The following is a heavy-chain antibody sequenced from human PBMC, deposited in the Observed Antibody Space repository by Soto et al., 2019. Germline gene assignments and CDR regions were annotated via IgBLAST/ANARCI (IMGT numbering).Heavy chain of an antibody. V-gene: IGHV3-23*01. J-gene: IGHJ5*01. D-gene: IGHD1-1*01. CDR3: DKDGGHRTTSRRNFRWCDP. CDR2: ISRSGGST. CDR1: GFTLSSFA. Sequence: GPLLPPGSASGFTLSSFALSWVRQAPGKGLEWVSAISRSGGSTYYEDSVKVRFTISRDNSKNTVYLQMNSLRAGDTAVYYFDKDGGHRTTSRRNFRWCDPRGQETPGSISS.